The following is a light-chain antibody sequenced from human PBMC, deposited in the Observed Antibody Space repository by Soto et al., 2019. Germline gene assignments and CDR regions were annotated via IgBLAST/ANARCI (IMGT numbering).Light chain of an antibody. CDR1: QNINTW. Sequence: DIQVTPSPSTLSASVVYIFTIACLASQNINTWVAWYQQKPGKAPNLLIYDASSLERGVPSRFSGSGSGTDFTLTINSLQPEDFATYYCQKAASFPINCGQGKRRGIK. J-gene: IGKJ5*01. CDR2: DAS. CDR3: QKAASFPIN. V-gene: IGKV1-5*01.